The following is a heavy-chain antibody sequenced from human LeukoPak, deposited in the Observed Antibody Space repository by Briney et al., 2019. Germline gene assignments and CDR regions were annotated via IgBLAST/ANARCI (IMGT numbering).Heavy chain of an antibody. J-gene: IGHJ3*02. CDR2: ISYDGSNK. CDR3: ARKINAGWRDAFDI. D-gene: IGHD6-19*01. CDR1: GFTFSSYA. Sequence: GGSLRLSCAASGFTFSSYAMHWVRQAPGKGLEWVAVISYDGSNKYYADSVKGRFTISRDNSKNTLYLQINSLRAEDTAVYYCARKINAGWRDAFDIWGQGTMVTVSS. V-gene: IGHV3-30*04.